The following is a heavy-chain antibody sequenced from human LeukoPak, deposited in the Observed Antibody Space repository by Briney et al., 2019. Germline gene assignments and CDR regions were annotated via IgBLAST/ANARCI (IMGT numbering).Heavy chain of an antibody. CDR3: ARDKDYYESSGFRFAP. D-gene: IGHD3-22*01. V-gene: IGHV4-59*12. CDR1: GGSISSYY. Sequence: SETLSLTCTVSGGSISSYYWSWIRQPPGKGLEWIGYIYYSGSTNYNPSLKSRVTMSVDTSKNQFSLKLSSVTAADTAVYYCARDKDYYESSGFRFAPWGQGTLVTVSS. J-gene: IGHJ5*02. CDR2: IYYSGST.